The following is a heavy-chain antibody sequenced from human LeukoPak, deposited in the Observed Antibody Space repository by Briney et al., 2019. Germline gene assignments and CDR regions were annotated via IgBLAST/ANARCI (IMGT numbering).Heavy chain of an antibody. CDR1: GYTFTSYY. CDR3: ARDLGIQYYYYGMDV. J-gene: IGHJ6*02. Sequence: ASVKVSCKASGYTFTSYYMHWVRQAPGQGLEWMGIINPSGGSTSYAQKFQGRVTMTRDTSTSTVYMELSSLRSEDTAVYYCARDLGIQYYYYGMDVWGQGTTVTVSS. D-gene: IGHD5-18*01. CDR2: INPSGGST. V-gene: IGHV1-46*01.